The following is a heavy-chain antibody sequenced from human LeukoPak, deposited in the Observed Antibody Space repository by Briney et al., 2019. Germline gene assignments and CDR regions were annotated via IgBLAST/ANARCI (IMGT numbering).Heavy chain of an antibody. CDR1: GFTFSSYS. Sequence: GGSLRLSCAASGFTFSSYSMNWVRQAPGKGLEWVSSISSSSSCIYYADSVKGRFTISRDNAKNSLYLQMNSLRAEDTAVYYCARDDRYDSSGYTTHYWGQGTLVTVSS. CDR2: ISSSSSCI. J-gene: IGHJ4*02. D-gene: IGHD3-22*01. CDR3: ARDDRYDSSGYTTHY. V-gene: IGHV3-21*01.